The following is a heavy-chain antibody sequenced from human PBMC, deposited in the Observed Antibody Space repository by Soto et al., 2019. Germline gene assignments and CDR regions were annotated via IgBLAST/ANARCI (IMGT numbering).Heavy chain of an antibody. CDR1: GFSFSMYW. D-gene: IGHD2-2*03. J-gene: IGHJ4*02. V-gene: IGHV3-7*01. Sequence: EVLLVESGGGLVQPGGSLRLSCTASGFSFSMYWMSWVRQAPGKGLEWVANIKEDGSQKYYVDSVKGRFTISRDNAKNSLVLQMNSLRVEDTALYYCAKHHMDQRVTNSWGQGTLVTVSS. CDR3: AKHHMDQRVTNS. CDR2: IKEDGSQK.